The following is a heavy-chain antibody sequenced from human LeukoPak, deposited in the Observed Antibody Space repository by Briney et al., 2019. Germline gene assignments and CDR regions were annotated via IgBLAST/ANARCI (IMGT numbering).Heavy chain of an antibody. CDR3: ARDVTGTVDY. D-gene: IGHD1-20*01. V-gene: IGHV3-48*01. CDR2: ISSSSSTI. Sequence: QSGGSLGLSCAASGFTFSSYSMNWVRQAPGKGLEWVSYISSSSSTIYYADSVKGRFTISRDNAKNSLYLQMNSLRAGDTAVYYCARDVTGTVDYWGQGTLVTVSS. J-gene: IGHJ4*02. CDR1: GFTFSSYS.